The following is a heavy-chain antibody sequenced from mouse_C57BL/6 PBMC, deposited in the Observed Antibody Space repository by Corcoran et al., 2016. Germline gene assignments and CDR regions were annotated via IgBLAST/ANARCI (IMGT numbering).Heavy chain of an antibody. CDR2: IDTEDGDT. Sequence: EVQLQQSGAELVRPGASVKLSCTASGFNIKDYYMHWVKQRPEQGLEWIGRIDTEDGDTEYAPKFQGKATMTADTSSNTAYLQLSSLTSEDTAVYYCTLYGSSRDYWGQGTLVTVSA. D-gene: IGHD1-1*01. V-gene: IGHV14-1*01. CDR1: GFNIKDYY. CDR3: TLYGSSRDY. J-gene: IGHJ3*01.